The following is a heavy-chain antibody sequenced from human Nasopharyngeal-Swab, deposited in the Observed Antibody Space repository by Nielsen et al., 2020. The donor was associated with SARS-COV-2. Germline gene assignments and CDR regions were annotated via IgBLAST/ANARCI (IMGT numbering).Heavy chain of an antibody. V-gene: IGHV3-7*05. CDR1: GFTFSNYW. CDR2: IKYDESEK. D-gene: IGHD6-6*01. Sequence: GESLKISCAASGFTFSNYWMSWVRQAPGKGLEWVANIKYDESEKYYVTSVKGRFTISRDNAKNSLYLQMNSLRVEDTAVYYCQRVQTSHYYGLDVWTRGPRSPSP. J-gene: IGHJ6*02. CDR3: QRVQTSHYYGLDV.